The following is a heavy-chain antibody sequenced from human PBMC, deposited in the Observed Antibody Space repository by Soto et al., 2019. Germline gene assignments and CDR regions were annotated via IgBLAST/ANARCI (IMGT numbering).Heavy chain of an antibody. Sequence: ASVKVSCKASGYTFTSYYINWVRQATGQGLEWMGWMNPNSGNTGYAQKFQGRVTMTRNTSISTAYMELSSLRSEDTAVYYCARGHYYDSSGYAVHDALDIWGQGTMVTVSS. D-gene: IGHD3-22*01. J-gene: IGHJ3*02. V-gene: IGHV1-8*01. CDR3: ARGHYYDSSGYAVHDALDI. CDR2: MNPNSGNT. CDR1: GYTFTSYY.